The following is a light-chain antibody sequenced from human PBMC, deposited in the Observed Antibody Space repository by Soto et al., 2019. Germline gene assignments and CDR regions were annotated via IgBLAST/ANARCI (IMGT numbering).Light chain of an antibody. J-gene: IGKJ4*01. CDR3: QRANSFPLT. CDR1: QGISSW. V-gene: IGKV1-12*01. Sequence: DIQMTQSPSSVSASVGDRVTITCRASQGISSWLAWYQQKPGKAPKLLIYAASSLQSGVPSRSSGSASGTDFILAISNMQPEDFATSYCQRANSFPLTFGGGTKVEIK. CDR2: AAS.